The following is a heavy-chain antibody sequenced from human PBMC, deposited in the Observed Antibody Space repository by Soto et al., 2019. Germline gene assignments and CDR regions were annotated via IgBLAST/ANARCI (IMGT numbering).Heavy chain of an antibody. CDR3: ARARLLWFGEFYYYYYGMDV. D-gene: IGHD3-10*01. CDR2: IGTAGDT. J-gene: IGHJ6*02. Sequence: GGSLRLSCAASGFTFSSYDMHWVRQATGKXLEWVSAIGTAGDTYYPGSVKGRFTISRENAKNSLYLQMNSLRAGDTAVYYCARARLLWFGEFYYYYYGMDVWGQGTTVTVSS. CDR1: GFTFSSYD. V-gene: IGHV3-13*01.